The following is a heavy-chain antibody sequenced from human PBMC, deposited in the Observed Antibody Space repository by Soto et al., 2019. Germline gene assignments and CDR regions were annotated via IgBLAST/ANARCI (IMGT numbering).Heavy chain of an antibody. CDR3: AKDRVVTAFSYYFDY. CDR2: ISGSGGST. D-gene: IGHD2-21*02. J-gene: IGHJ4*02. Sequence: AGGSLRLACAASGFTFSSYAMSWVRQAPGKGLEWVSAISGSGGSTYYADSVKGRFTISRDNSKNTLYLQMNSLRAEDTAVYYCAKDRVVTAFSYYFDYWGQGTLVTVSS. CDR1: GFTFSSYA. V-gene: IGHV3-23*01.